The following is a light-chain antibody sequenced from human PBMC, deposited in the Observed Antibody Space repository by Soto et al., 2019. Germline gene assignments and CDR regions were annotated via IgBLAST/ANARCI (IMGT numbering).Light chain of an antibody. V-gene: IGKV3-20*01. Sequence: EIVLTQTPGTLSLSPGERATLSCWASQSVAGTYLAWYKQKPGQAPRLLIYRASSRATGIPDRLSGSGSGTEFTLTISRLEPEDFAVYYCQQYSNSITFGQGTRLEIK. CDR2: RAS. CDR3: QQYSNSIT. CDR1: QSVAGTY. J-gene: IGKJ5*01.